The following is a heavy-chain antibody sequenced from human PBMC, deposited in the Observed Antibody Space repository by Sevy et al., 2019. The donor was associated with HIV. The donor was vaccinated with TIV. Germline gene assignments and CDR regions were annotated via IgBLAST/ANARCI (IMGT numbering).Heavy chain of an antibody. D-gene: IGHD3-9*01. CDR3: ARDRLNYDILTGYYTPFDY. V-gene: IGHV1-18*01. J-gene: IGHJ4*02. CDR1: GYTFTSYG. CDR2: ISAYNGNT. Sequence: ASVKVSCKASGYTFTSYGISWVRQAPGQGLEWMGWISAYNGNTNYAQKLQGRVTMTTDTSTSTAYMELGSLRSDDTAVYYCARDRLNYDILTGYYTPFDYWGQGTLVTVSS.